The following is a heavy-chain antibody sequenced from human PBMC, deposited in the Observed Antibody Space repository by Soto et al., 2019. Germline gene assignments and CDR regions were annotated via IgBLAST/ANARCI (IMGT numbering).Heavy chain of an antibody. CDR2: IYRTGST. V-gene: IGHV4-34*01. D-gene: IGHD1-7*01. Sequence: SETLSLTCAVYGGSFSGYYWSWIRQPPGKGLEWIGEIYRTGSTNYNPSLKSRVTISLDKSENQFSLKVTSLTAADTAVYYCASRDPGTSVDYWGQGTLVTVSS. J-gene: IGHJ4*02. CDR1: GGSFSGYY. CDR3: ASRDPGTSVDY.